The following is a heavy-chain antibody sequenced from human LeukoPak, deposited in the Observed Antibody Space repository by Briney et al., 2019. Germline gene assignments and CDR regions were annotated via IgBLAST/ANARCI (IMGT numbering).Heavy chain of an antibody. CDR3: ARGGAAGDDILTGYFLYGMDV. V-gene: IGHV3-7*01. Sequence: GLSLRLSCAASGFTFSSYWMSWVRQAPGKGLEGVANIKQDGSEKYYVDSVKGRFTISRDNDKNSLYLQMNSLRAEDTAVYYCARGGAAGDDILTGYFLYGMDVWGQGTTVTVS. CDR2: IKQDGSEK. D-gene: IGHD3-9*01. CDR1: GFTFSSYW. J-gene: IGHJ6*02.